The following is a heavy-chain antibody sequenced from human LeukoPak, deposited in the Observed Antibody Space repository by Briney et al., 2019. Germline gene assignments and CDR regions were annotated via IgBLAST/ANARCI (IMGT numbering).Heavy chain of an antibody. Sequence: PGGSLRLSCAASGFTFSDFYMSWIRQAPGKGLEWVSYISSSGATIYYADSVKGRFTISRDNAENSLYLQMNGLRAEDTAVYYCARYVAFNFVVVPATPEAWFDPWGQGTLVTVSS. CDR3: ARYVAFNFVVVPATPEAWFDP. CDR1: GFTFSDFY. CDR2: ISSSGATI. V-gene: IGHV3-11*01. J-gene: IGHJ5*02. D-gene: IGHD2-2*01.